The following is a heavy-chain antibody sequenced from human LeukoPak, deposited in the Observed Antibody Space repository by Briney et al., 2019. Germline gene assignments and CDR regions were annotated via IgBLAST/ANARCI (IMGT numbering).Heavy chain of an antibody. V-gene: IGHV3-23*01. Sequence: PGGSLRLSCEASGFTFSSSAMTWVRQAPGQGLQWVATVSGSGGGTYYADSVKGRFTISRDNSQNMVYLQMDSLRAEDTAVYYCAKRGGYGYGHFDYWGQGTLVTVSS. CDR3: AKRGGYGYGHFDY. D-gene: IGHD5-18*01. CDR1: GFTFSSSA. J-gene: IGHJ4*02. CDR2: VSGSGGGT.